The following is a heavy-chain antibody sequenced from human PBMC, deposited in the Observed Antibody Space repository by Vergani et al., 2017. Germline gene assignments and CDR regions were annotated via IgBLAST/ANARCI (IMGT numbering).Heavy chain of an antibody. J-gene: IGHJ6*02. CDR3: AKAGYSYGINYYYYGMDV. D-gene: IGHD5-18*01. CDR1: GFTVSSNY. V-gene: IGHV3-66*02. Sequence: EVQLVESGGGLVQPGGSLRLSCAASGFTVSSNYMSWVRQAPGKGLEWVSVIYSGGSTYYADSVKGRFTISRDNSKNTLYLQMNSLRAEDTAVYYCAKAGYSYGINYYYYGMDVWGQGTTVTVSS. CDR2: IYSGGST.